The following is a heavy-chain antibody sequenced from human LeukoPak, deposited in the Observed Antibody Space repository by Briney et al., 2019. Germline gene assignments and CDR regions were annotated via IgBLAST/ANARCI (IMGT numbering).Heavy chain of an antibody. CDR2: ISGSGGGT. CDR1: GFTFSTYA. Sequence: GGSLRLSCAASGFTFSTYAMSWVRQAPGKGLEWVSLISGSGGGTYYANSVKGRFTISRDNSKNTLFLQMDGLRAEDTAVYYCARGAWDSRVSFFFDSWGQGTLVTVSS. J-gene: IGHJ4*02. CDR3: ARGAWDSRVSFFFDS. V-gene: IGHV3-23*01. D-gene: IGHD3-22*01.